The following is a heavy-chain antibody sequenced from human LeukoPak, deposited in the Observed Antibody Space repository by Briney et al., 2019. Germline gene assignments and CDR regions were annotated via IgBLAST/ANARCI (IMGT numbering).Heavy chain of an antibody. CDR3: AREYRDYYDSSGYYLDY. CDR2: ISGYNGNT. CDR1: GYTFTGYY. V-gene: IGHV1-18*04. Sequence: GASVKVSCKASGYTFTGYYMHWVRQAPGQGLEWMGWISGYNGNTDYVQKLQGRLTMTTDTSTSTAYMELRSLRSDDTAVYYCAREYRDYYDSSGYYLDYWGQGTLVTVSS. J-gene: IGHJ4*02. D-gene: IGHD3-22*01.